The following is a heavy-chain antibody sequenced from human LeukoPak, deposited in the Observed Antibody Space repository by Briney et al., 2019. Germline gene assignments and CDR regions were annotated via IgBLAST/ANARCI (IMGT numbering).Heavy chain of an antibody. CDR3: ARVAETIYYGDYGDY. J-gene: IGHJ4*02. V-gene: IGHV3-74*01. CDR1: GFTFSSYW. D-gene: IGHD4-17*01. CDR2: INSDGSST. Sequence: GGSLRLSCAASGFTFSSYWMHWVRQAPGKGLVWVSRINSDGSSTSYADSVKGRFTISRDNAKNTLYLQMNSLRAEDTAVYYCARVAETIYYGDYGDYWGQGILVTVSS.